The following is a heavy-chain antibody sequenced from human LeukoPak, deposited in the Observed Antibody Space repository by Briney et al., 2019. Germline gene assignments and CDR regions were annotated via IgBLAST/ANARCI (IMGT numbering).Heavy chain of an antibody. CDR1: GYTFTSYY. CDR3: ATINWNDVDY. J-gene: IGHJ4*02. Sequence: ASVKVSCKASGYTFTSYYMHWVRQAPGQGLEWMGIINPSGGSTSYAQKFQGRVTMTRDMSTSTVYMELSSLGSEDTAVYYCATINWNDVDYWGQGTLVTVSS. V-gene: IGHV1-46*01. D-gene: IGHD1-1*01. CDR2: INPSGGST.